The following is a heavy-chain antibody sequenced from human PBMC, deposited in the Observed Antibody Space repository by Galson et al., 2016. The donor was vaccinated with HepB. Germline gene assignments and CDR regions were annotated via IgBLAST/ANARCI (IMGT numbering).Heavy chain of an antibody. J-gene: IGHJ4*02. CDR1: GYSFTSYC. V-gene: IGHV5-10-1*01. CDR3: ARHATYYYGSGSDYYFYY. Sequence: QSGAEVKKPGESLRISCKVSGYSFTSYCISWVRQMPGKGLEWMGRIDPSDSYTNYSPSFQGHVTISADKSISTAYMQWSSLRASDTAIYYCARHATYYYGSGSDYYFYYWGQGTLLTVSS. D-gene: IGHD3-10*01. CDR2: IDPSDSYT.